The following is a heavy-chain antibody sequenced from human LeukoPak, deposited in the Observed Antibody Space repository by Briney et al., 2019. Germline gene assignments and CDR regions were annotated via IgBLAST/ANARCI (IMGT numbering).Heavy chain of an antibody. CDR2: INPNSGGT. V-gene: IGHV1-2*02. CDR3: ARNGGAYCGGDCYSGGDY. Sequence: ASVKVSCKTSGYTFTNYYMHWVRQAPGQGLEWMGWINPNSGGTNYAQKFQGRVTMTRDTSISTAYMELSRLRSDDTAVYYCARNGGAYCGGDCYSGGDYWGQGTLVTVSS. D-gene: IGHD2-21*02. CDR1: GYTFTNYY. J-gene: IGHJ4*02.